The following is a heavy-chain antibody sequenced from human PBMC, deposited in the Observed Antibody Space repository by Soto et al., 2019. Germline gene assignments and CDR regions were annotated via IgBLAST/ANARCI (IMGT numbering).Heavy chain of an antibody. CDR2: MYHTGNS. J-gene: IGHJ4*02. CDR1: GGSLSGYY. CDR3: ARDRTSSGYYFDYSLDY. V-gene: IGHV4-59*01. D-gene: IGHD3-22*01. Sequence: SETLSLTCSVSGGSLSGYYWSWIRQPPGKGLEYIAYMYHTGNSKYNPSLQSRVTLSVDTSKNQFSLRLASVTAADTAVYYCARDRTSSGYYFDYSLDYWGQGTRVTVPS.